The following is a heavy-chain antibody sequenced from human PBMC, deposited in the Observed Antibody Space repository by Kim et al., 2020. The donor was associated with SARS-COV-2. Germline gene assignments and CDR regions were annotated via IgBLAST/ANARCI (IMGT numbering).Heavy chain of an antibody. D-gene: IGHD3-10*01. CDR2: IIPIFGTA. CDR1: GGTFSSYA. J-gene: IGHJ4*02. V-gene: IGHV1-69*13. CDR3: ARGHKYYYGSGSYYRGHLDY. Sequence: SVKVSCKASGGTFSSYAISWVRQAPGQGLEWMGGIIPIFGTANYAQKFQGRVTITADESTSTAYMELSSLRSEDTAVYYCARGHKYYYGSGSYYRGHLDYWGQGTLVTVSS.